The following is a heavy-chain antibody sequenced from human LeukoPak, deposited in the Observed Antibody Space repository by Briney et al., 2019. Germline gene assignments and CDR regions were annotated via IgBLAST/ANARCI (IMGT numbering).Heavy chain of an antibody. V-gene: IGHV3-21*01. CDR1: GFTFSSYS. CDR3: ARDVVVPAADYYYYYGMDV. CDR2: ISSSSSYI. D-gene: IGHD2-2*01. J-gene: IGHJ6*02. Sequence: GGSLRLSCAASGFTFSSYSMNWVRQAPGKGLEWVSSISSSSSYIYYADSVKGRFTISRDNAKNSLHLQMNSLRAEDTAVYYCARDVVVPAADYYYYYGMDVWGQGTTVTVSS.